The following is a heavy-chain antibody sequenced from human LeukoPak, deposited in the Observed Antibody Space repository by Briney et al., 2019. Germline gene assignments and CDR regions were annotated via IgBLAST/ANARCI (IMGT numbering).Heavy chain of an antibody. Sequence: GGSLRLSCAASGFTFSSYAMSWVRQAPGNGLGWVSAISGSGGSTYYADSVKGRFTISRDNSKNTLYLHMNSLTAEDTAVYYCAQVHYGRLRNYYGMDFWGQGTTVTVSS. J-gene: IGHJ6*02. CDR1: GFTFSSYA. CDR2: ISGSGGST. CDR3: AQVHYGRLRNYYGMDF. D-gene: IGHD3-10*02. V-gene: IGHV3-23*01.